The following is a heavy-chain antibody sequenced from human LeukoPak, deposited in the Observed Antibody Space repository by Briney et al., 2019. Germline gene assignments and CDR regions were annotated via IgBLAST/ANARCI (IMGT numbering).Heavy chain of an antibody. J-gene: IGHJ4*02. V-gene: IGHV1-2*06. Sequence: ASVKVSCKASGYTFTGYYMHWVRQAPGQGLEWMGRINPNSGGTNYAQKLQGRDTMTRDTSISTAYMELSRLRSDDTAVYYCARDLSRGSSVWYGYWGQGTLVTVSS. D-gene: IGHD6-19*01. CDR1: GYTFTGYY. CDR3: ARDLSRGSSVWYGY. CDR2: INPNSGGT.